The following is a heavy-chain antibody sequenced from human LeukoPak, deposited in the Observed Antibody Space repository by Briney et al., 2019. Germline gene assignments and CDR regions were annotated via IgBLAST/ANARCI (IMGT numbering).Heavy chain of an antibody. Sequence: PSETLSLTCAVSGAYISNYYWTWVRQPAAQGLEWIGRLHASESTPIYNPSLKSRVTMSIDTSKDQFSLTLTSVTAADSAVYLCASLSSGAGFDVWGQGTVVTVSS. CDR2: LHASESTP. CDR3: ASLSSGAGFDV. CDR1: GAYISNYY. D-gene: IGHD3-22*01. V-gene: IGHV4-4*07. J-gene: IGHJ3*01.